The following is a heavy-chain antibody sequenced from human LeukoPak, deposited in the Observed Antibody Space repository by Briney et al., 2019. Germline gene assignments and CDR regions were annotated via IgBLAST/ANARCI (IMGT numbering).Heavy chain of an antibody. D-gene: IGHD3-3*01. Sequence: SVKVSCKALRYTFTSYDINWVRQAPGQGLEWMGGIIPIFGTANYAQKFQGRVTITTDESTSTAYMELSSLRSEDTAVYYCAGGTIFGVVKDYYYYYYMDVWGKGTTVTVSS. CDR2: IIPIFGTA. CDR1: RYTFTSYD. V-gene: IGHV1-69*05. CDR3: AGGTIFGVVKDYYYYYYMDV. J-gene: IGHJ6*03.